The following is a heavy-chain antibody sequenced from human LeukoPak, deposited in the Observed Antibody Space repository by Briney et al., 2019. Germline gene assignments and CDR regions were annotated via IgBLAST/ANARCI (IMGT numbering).Heavy chain of an antibody. CDR3: AKAGVWFGEVWSGYFDN. Sequence: GGSLRLSCAASGFTFSSYAMSWVRQAPGKGLEWVSGISRSGGSTYYADSVKGRFTISRDNSKNTLYLQMNSLRAEDTAVYYCAKAGVWFGEVWSGYFDNWGQGTLVTVSP. J-gene: IGHJ4*02. CDR1: GFTFSSYA. V-gene: IGHV3-23*01. D-gene: IGHD3-10*01. CDR2: ISRSGGST.